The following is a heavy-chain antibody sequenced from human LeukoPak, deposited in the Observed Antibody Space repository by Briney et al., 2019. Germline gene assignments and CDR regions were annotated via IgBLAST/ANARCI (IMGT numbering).Heavy chain of an antibody. D-gene: IGHD6-25*01. CDR2: FYQSENT. CDR3: TRDGSALSLAT. CDR1: GASISNDY. J-gene: IGHJ5*02. V-gene: IGHV4-59*01. Sequence: SETLSLTCTVSGASISNDYWCWIRQPPGKGLEWLGCFYQSENTNYSPSLKGRVTISVDTSNNQVFLRLTSVTAADTAIYYCTRDGSALSLATWGQGTLVTVSS.